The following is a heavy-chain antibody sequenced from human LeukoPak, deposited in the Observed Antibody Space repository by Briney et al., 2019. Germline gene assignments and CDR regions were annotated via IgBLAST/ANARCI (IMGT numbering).Heavy chain of an antibody. CDR1: GGSISSYY. J-gene: IGHJ2*01. CDR2: IYYSGST. V-gene: IGHV4-59*08. CDR3: ARLGNWVNYWYFDL. D-gene: IGHD7-27*01. Sequence: SETLSLTCTVSGGSISSYYWSWIRQPPGKGLEWIGYIYYSGSTNYNPSLKSRVTISVDTSKNQFSLKLSSVTAADTAVYYCARLGNWVNYWYFDLWGRGTLVTVSS.